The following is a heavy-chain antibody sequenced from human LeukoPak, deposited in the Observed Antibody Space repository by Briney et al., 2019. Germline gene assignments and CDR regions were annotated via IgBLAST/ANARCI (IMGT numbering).Heavy chain of an antibody. Sequence: GGSLRLSCEASGFIFTIYWMSWVRQAPGKGLEWVSSISSSSSYKYYADSVKGRFTISRDNAKNSLYLQMNSLRAEDTAVYYCARAIPHCTAGSCYPDYWGQGTLVTVSS. D-gene: IGHD2-15*01. J-gene: IGHJ4*02. CDR3: ARAIPHCTAGSCYPDY. V-gene: IGHV3-21*01. CDR1: GFIFTIYW. CDR2: ISSSSSYK.